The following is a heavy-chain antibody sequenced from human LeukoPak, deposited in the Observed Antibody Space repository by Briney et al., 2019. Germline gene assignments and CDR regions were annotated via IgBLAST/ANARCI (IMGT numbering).Heavy chain of an antibody. D-gene: IGHD6-13*01. Sequence: PGRSLRLSCAASGYTFSPFWMHWVRQAPGKGLVWDSRINNDGTNTMYADSVKGRFTISRDNASNTLYLQMNSRRDDDTAVYYCARDYNSSPDYWGQGTLVTVSS. V-gene: IGHV3-74*03. CDR1: GYTFSPFW. CDR3: ARDYNSSPDY. J-gene: IGHJ4*02. CDR2: INNDGTNT.